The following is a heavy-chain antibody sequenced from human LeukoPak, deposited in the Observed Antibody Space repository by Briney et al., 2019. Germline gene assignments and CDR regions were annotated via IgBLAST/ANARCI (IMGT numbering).Heavy chain of an antibody. V-gene: IGHV3-23*01. CDR2: ISESGAIT. D-gene: IGHD2-15*01. CDR3: AKGVGYCSGGSCQQFDY. Sequence: PGGSLRLSCAASGFTFSSYAMNWVRQAPGKGLKWVSGISESGAITHYADSVKGRFTISRDNSKNTLYLQMNSLRAEDTAVYYCAKGVGYCSGGSCQQFDYWGQGTLVTVSS. CDR1: GFTFSSYA. J-gene: IGHJ4*02.